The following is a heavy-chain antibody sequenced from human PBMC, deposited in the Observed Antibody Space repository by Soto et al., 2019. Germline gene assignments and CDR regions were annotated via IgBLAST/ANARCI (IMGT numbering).Heavy chain of an antibody. CDR1: GGSISSGDHY. D-gene: IGHD3-10*01. J-gene: IGHJ4*02. V-gene: IGHV4-30-4*01. Sequence: QVQLQESGSGLVKPSQTLSLTCSVSGGSISSGDHYWSWIRQSPGKGLEWIGYIYYSGSPYYNPSLKSRLTISVDTSKNQFSLTLSSVTAADTAVYYCAIEVPGDYFDHWGQGTLVTVSS. CDR2: IYYSGSP. CDR3: AIEVPGDYFDH.